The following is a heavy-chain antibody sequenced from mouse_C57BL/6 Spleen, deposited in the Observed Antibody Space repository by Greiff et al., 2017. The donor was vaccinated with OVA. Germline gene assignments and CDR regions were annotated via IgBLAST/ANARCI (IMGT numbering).Heavy chain of an antibody. J-gene: IGHJ3*01. CDR1: GFTFSDYG. V-gene: IGHV5-17*01. Sequence: EVKLVESGGGLVKPGGSLKLSCAASGFTFSDYGMHWVRQAPEKGLEWVAYISSGSSTIYYADTVKGRFTISRDKAKNTLFLQMTSLVSEDTAMYYCARIYDDYSWFAYWGQGTLVTVSA. CDR2: ISSGSSTI. CDR3: ARIYDDYSWFAY. D-gene: IGHD2-3*01.